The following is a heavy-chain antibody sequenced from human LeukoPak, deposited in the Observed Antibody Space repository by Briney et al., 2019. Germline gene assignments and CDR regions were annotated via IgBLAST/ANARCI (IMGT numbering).Heavy chain of an antibody. Sequence: SETLSLTCTVSGVSISRGDYYRSWIRQPPGKGLECIGYIYYSGSTDYNPSVKSRVTISVDTSKNQFSLKLSSVTAADTAVYYCARVENLLPPNYWGQGTLVTVSS. V-gene: IGHV4-30-4*01. J-gene: IGHJ4*02. D-gene: IGHD3-22*01. CDR2: IYYSGST. CDR3: ARVENLLPPNY. CDR1: GVSISRGDYY.